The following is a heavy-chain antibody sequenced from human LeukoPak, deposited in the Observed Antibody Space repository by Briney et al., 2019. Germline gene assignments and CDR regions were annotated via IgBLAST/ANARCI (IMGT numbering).Heavy chain of an antibody. D-gene: IGHD3-16*01. CDR1: GFTFSSYS. V-gene: IGHV3-7*01. J-gene: IGHJ3*01. Sequence: GGSLRLSCAASGFTFSSYSMNWVRQAPGKGLEWLANIKQDGSVTRYWDSVKGRFTISRDNAKKSLYLQMNGLRAEDTAVYYCARNWATAFDFCGQGTMVTVSS. CDR3: ARNWATAFDF. CDR2: IKQDGSVT.